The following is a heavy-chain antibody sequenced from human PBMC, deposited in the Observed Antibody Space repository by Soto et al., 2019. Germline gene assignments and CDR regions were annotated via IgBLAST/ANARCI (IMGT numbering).Heavy chain of an antibody. D-gene: IGHD6-19*01. Sequence: VQLVESGGGLVKPGGSLRLSCAASGFTFRTYPMHWVRQAPGKGLEWVALISYDGSSEAYGESVRDRFTVSRDNSKNTLYLQLNSLRPEDTAVYYCATSSGYLNYFDYWGQGTLVTVSS. CDR3: ATSSGYLNYFDY. J-gene: IGHJ4*02. CDR2: ISYDGSSE. CDR1: GFTFRTYP. V-gene: IGHV3-30-3*01.